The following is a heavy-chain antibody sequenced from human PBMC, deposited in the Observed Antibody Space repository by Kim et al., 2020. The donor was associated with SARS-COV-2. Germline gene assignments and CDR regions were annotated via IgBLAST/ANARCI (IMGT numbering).Heavy chain of an antibody. CDR3: AKDSPEPGRHFDS. D-gene: IGHD1-1*01. CDR1: GFSVSSNF. V-gene: IGHV3-53*01. J-gene: IGHJ4*02. CDR2: IYRDGRT. Sequence: GGSLRLSCAVSGFSVSSNFMNWVRQAPGKGLEWVSIIYRDGRTYYADSVGGRFIISRDNSKNTVYLQMNSLRAEDTAVYYCAKDSPEPGRHFDSWGQGTLVTVSS.